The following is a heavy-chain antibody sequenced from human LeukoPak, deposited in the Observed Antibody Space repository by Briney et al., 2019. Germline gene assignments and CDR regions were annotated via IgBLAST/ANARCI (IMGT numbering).Heavy chain of an antibody. V-gene: IGHV4-34*01. Sequence: SETLSLTCAVYGGSFGGYYWSWIRQPPGKGLEWIGEINHSGSTNYNPSLKSRVTISVDTSKNQFSLKLSSVTAADTAVYYCASSVDSAMADDYWGQGTLVTVSS. CDR2: INHSGST. J-gene: IGHJ4*02. CDR3: ASSVDSAMADDY. D-gene: IGHD5-18*01. CDR1: GGSFGGYY.